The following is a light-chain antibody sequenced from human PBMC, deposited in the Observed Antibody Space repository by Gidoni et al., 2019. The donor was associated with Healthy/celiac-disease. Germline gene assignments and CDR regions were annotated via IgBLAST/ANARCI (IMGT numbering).Light chain of an antibody. Sequence: EIVLTQSPATLSLSPGERATLSCRASQSISSYLAWYQQKPGQAPRLLLYDASNRATGIPARFSGSGSGTDFTLTISSLEPEDFAVYYCQQRSNCPPITFGQGTRLEIK. J-gene: IGKJ5*01. V-gene: IGKV3-11*01. CDR3: QQRSNCPPIT. CDR1: QSISSY. CDR2: DAS.